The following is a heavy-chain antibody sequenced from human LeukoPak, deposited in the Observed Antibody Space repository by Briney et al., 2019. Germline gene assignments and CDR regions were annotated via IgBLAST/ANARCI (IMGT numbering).Heavy chain of an antibody. J-gene: IGHJ3*02. V-gene: IGHV1-2*02. D-gene: IGHD1-26*01. Sequence: ASVKLSCKASGYTFTGYYMHWVRQAPGQGLEWMGWINPNSGGTNYAQKFQGRVTMTRDTSISTAYMELSRLRSDDTAVYYCARVEREETTTGAFDIWGQGTMVTVSS. CDR1: GYTFTGYY. CDR2: INPNSGGT. CDR3: ARVEREETTTGAFDI.